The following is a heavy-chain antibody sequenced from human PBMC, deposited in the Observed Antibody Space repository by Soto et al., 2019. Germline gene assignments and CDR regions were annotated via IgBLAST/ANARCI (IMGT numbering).Heavy chain of an antibody. J-gene: IGHJ6*02. Sequence: GESLKISCKGSGYSFTSYWIGWVRQMPGKGLEWKGIIYPGDSDTRYSPYFQGQVTISADKSISTAYLQWSSLKASDTAMFYCAREMSEGHFYYGMDVWGQGTTVTVSS. V-gene: IGHV5-51*01. D-gene: IGHD3-3*02. CDR1: GYSFTSYW. CDR3: AREMSEGHFYYGMDV. CDR2: IYPGDSDT.